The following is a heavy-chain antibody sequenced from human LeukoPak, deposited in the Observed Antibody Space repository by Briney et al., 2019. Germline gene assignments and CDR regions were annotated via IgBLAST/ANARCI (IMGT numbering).Heavy chain of an antibody. D-gene: IGHD4-23*01. V-gene: IGHV4-34*01. CDR2: INHSGST. CDR3: ARVRYGGNSDY. J-gene: IGHJ4*02. CDR1: GGSFSGYY. Sequence: SETLSLTCAVHGGSFSGYYWSWIRQPPGKGLEWIGEINHSGSTNYNPSLKSRVTISVDTSKSQFSLKLSSVTAADTAVYYCARVRYGGNSDYWGQGTLVTVSS.